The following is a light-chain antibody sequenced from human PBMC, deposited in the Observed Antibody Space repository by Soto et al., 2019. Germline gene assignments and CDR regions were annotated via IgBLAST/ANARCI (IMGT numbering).Light chain of an antibody. CDR3: CSDEGSEIWV. J-gene: IGLJ3*02. V-gene: IGLV2-23*01. CDR1: DTGVGSYNL. CDR2: EAN. Sequence: QSALTQPASMSGSPGQSITISCTGTDTGVGSYNLVSWYQQLPGTAPKLIIHEANKRPSGVSDRFSGSVSGNTASLTISGLQAEDEADYYCCSDEGSEIWVFGGGTKLTVL.